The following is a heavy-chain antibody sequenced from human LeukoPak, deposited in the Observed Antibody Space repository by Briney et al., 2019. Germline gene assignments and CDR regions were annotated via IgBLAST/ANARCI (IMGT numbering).Heavy chain of an antibody. D-gene: IGHD3-10*01. CDR1: GFTFSSYE. J-gene: IGHJ4*02. V-gene: IGHV3-48*03. Sequence: PGGSLRLSCAASGFTFSSYEMNWVCQAPGKGLEWVSYISSSGSTIYYADSVKGRFTISRDNSKNTLSLQMNSLRAEDTAVYYCAKDHDYYGLESYWGQGTLVTVSS. CDR3: AKDHDYYGLESY. CDR2: ISSSGSTI.